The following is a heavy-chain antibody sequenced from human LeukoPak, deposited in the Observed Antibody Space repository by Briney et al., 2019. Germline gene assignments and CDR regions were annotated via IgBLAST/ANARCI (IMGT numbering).Heavy chain of an antibody. J-gene: IGHJ4*02. Sequence: GGSLRLSCAASGFTFSNAWMNWVRQAPGKGLEWVGRIKSKTDGGTTDYAAPVKGRFTISRDDSKNTLYLQMNSLRAEDTAVYYCAKQVYSNYVNNFDYWGQGTLVTVSS. CDR2: IKSKTDGGTT. V-gene: IGHV3-15*07. CDR1: GFTFSNAW. D-gene: IGHD4-11*01. CDR3: AKQVYSNYVNNFDY.